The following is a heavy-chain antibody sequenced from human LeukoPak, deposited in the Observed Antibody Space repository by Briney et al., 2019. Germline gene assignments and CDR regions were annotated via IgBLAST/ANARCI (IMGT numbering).Heavy chain of an antibody. J-gene: IGHJ6*03. V-gene: IGHV1-69*05. D-gene: IGHD2-2*01. CDR2: IIPIFGTA. CDR3: ASRESGRDIVVENYYYMDV. Sequence: SVKVSCKASGGTFSSYAISWVRQAPGQGLEWMGGIIPIFGTANYAQKFQGRVTITTDESTSTAYMELSSLRSEDTAVYYCASRESGRDIVVENYYYMDVWGKGTTVTVSS. CDR1: GGTFSSYA.